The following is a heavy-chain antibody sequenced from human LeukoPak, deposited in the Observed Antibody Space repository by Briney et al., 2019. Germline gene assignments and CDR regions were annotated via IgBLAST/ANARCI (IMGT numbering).Heavy chain of an antibody. Sequence: GRSLRLSCAASGFTFSSYAMHWVRQAPGKGLEWVAVISYDGSNKYYADSVKGRFTISRDNSKNTLYLQMNSLRAEDTAVYYCARFSATVTSYSPLDYWGQGTLVTVSS. J-gene: IGHJ4*02. CDR1: GFTFSSYA. D-gene: IGHD4-17*01. V-gene: IGHV3-30-3*01. CDR3: ARFSATVTSYSPLDY. CDR2: ISYDGSNK.